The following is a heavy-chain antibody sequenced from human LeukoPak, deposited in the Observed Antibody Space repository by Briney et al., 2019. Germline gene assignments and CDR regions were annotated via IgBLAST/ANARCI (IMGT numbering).Heavy chain of an antibody. CDR3: SRRFRN. Sequence: GGSLRLSCVGSGITFSGFELNWVRQAPGKGLDWVSYISDDGSTKTYGDSVEGRFTTSRDNAKNTLSLQMNSLRLEETGVYYCSRRFRNWGRGILVTVSS. V-gene: IGHV3-48*03. CDR2: ISDDGSTK. CDR1: GITFSGFE. J-gene: IGHJ4*02.